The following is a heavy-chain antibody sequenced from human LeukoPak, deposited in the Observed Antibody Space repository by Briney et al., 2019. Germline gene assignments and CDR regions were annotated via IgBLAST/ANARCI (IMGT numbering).Heavy chain of an antibody. CDR1: GGSFSGCY. CDR3: ARGMAYCGGDCPGYFQH. V-gene: IGHV4-34*01. Sequence: SETLSLTCAVYGGSFSGCYWSWIRQPPGKGLEWIGEINHSGSTNYNPSLKSRVTISVDTSKNQFSLKLSSVTAADTAVYYCARGMAYCGGDCPGYFQHWGQGTLVTVSS. J-gene: IGHJ1*01. D-gene: IGHD2-21*02. CDR2: INHSGST.